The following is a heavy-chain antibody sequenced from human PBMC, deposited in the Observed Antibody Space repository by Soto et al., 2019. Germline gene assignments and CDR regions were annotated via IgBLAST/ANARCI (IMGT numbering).Heavy chain of an antibody. Sequence: EVQLLESGGGLVQPGGSLRLSCAASGFTFNAYAMTWVRQAPGKGLEWVSAIGGSGGNRYYADSVRGRFTISRDNSKDTVDLQMNSLRVEVTAVYYCARVASDYINSVDNWGQGILVTVSS. CDR3: ARVASDYINSVDN. CDR1: GFTFNAYA. V-gene: IGHV3-23*01. CDR2: IGGSGGNR. J-gene: IGHJ4*02. D-gene: IGHD4-4*01.